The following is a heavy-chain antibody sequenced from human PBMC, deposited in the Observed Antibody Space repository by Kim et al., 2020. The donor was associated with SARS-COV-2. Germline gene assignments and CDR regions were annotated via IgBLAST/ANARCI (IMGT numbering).Heavy chain of an antibody. V-gene: IGHV3-23*01. CDR3: AKRLSVGVAAPFDY. Sequence: GGSMRLSCAASGFTFSSYAMNWVRQAPGKGLEWVSALSGSGYIKYYADSVKGRFTISRDNSKKTLYLQMNSLRAEDTAVYYGAKRLSVGVAAPFDYWGPG. CDR1: GFTFSSYA. J-gene: IGHJ4*02. D-gene: IGHD2-15*01. CDR2: LSGSGYIK.